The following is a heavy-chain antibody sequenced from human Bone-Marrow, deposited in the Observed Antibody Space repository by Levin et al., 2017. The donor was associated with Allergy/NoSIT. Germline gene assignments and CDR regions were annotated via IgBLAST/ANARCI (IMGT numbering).Heavy chain of an antibody. J-gene: IGHJ4*02. CDR3: ARQICSGGSCRLEN. CDR1: GYSLSTSW. Sequence: PGESLKISCKGSGYSLSTSWIGWVRQKPGKGLEWMGLIYVGDSGTRYSPSFQGQVTMSADKSINTASLQWSSLKASDTAIYYCARQICSGGSCRLENWGQGTLVSVSS. D-gene: IGHD2-15*01. CDR2: IYVGDSGT. V-gene: IGHV5-51*01.